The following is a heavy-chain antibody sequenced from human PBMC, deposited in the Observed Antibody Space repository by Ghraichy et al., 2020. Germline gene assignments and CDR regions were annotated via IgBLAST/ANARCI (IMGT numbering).Heavy chain of an antibody. Sequence: SETLSLTCTVSGGSISSDYWSGSRQPPGKGLEWMGTIYYSRSTNYNHSLKSRVTISVDTSKNQFSLNLNSVTAADTAVYYCGSGASGYYDGWGQGTLVTVSS. D-gene: IGHD3-22*01. J-gene: IGHJ4*02. CDR2: IYYSRST. CDR1: GGSISSDY. CDR3: GSGASGYYDG. V-gene: IGHV4-59*01.